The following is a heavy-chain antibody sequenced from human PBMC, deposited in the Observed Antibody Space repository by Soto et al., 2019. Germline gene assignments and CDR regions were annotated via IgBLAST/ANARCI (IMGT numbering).Heavy chain of an antibody. J-gene: IGHJ5*02. CDR2: IIPILGST. CDR3: AKKNPHGDSNKAWLDP. CDR1: GGTFVSSA. D-gene: IGHD2-8*01. Sequence: QVQLLQSGAELREPGSSVRISCTPSGGTFVSSAFAWVRQAPGGKIEWMVGIIPILGSTKYAEKFVGRLTIRADDSSRTAYLELSSLTFDDTAVYFCAKKNPHGDSNKAWLDPWGQGTLVTVST. V-gene: IGHV1-69*01.